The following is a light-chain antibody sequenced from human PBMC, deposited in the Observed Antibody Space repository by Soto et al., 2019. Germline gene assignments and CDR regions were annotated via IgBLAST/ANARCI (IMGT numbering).Light chain of an antibody. V-gene: IGLV2-23*02. CDR3: CSYAGSNSLGV. CDR2: EVN. J-gene: IGLJ3*02. Sequence: QSALTQPASVSGSPGQSITISCTGTSSDVGSYNLVSWYQHHPGKAPKLIIYEVNKRPSGVSNRFSGSNSVNTASLTISGLHDEDEADYFCCSYAGSNSLGVFGGGTKLTVL. CDR1: SSDVGSYNL.